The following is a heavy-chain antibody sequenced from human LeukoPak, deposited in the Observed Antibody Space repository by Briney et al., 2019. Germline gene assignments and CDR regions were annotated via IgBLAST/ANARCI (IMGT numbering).Heavy chain of an antibody. CDR2: ISYDGSDK. J-gene: IGHJ4*02. CDR3: ARYAWSLGPAPGTPLFDH. Sequence: GGSLRLSCAASGFTFRSYAMQWVRQAPGKGLEWVALISYDGSDKYYANSVKGRFTISRDNSKNTLYLQMNSLRAEDTAVYYCARYAWSLGPAPGTPLFDHWGQGTLVTVSS. V-gene: IGHV3-30-3*01. CDR1: GFTFRSYA. D-gene: IGHD6-13*01.